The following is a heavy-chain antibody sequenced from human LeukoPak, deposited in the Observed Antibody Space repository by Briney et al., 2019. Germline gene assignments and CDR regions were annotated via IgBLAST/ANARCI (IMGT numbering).Heavy chain of an antibody. CDR3: VRESRFHFDY. CDR2: ITSSSSYI. Sequence: GGSLRLSCAASGFTFSSYSMNWVRQAPGKGLEWVSSITSSSSYIYYADSVKGRFTISRDNTKNSLYLQMNSLRAEDTAVYYCVRESRFHFDYWGQGTLVTVSS. J-gene: IGHJ4*02. CDR1: GFTFSSYS. D-gene: IGHD3-10*01. V-gene: IGHV3-21*01.